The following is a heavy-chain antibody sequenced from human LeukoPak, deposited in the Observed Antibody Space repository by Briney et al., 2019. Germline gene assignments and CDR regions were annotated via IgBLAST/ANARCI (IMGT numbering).Heavy chain of an antibody. CDR1: GFSFSDSY. J-gene: IGHJ4*02. V-gene: IGHV3-11*01. Sequence: PGGSLRLSCSASGFSFSDSYMSWFRLSPEKGLEWIAYITSSRTTTEYADSVKGRFTISRVNAKNSLYLQMNSLRPEDTAVYYCARDPDYGDPYWGQGTLVTVSS. CDR3: ARDPDYGDPY. CDR2: ITSSRTTT. D-gene: IGHD4/OR15-4a*01.